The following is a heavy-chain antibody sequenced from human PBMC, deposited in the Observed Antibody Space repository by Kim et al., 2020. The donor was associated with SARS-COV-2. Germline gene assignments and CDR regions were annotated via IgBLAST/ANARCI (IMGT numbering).Heavy chain of an antibody. CDR3: AREVRGYSYGTVYFDY. CDR2: INPSGGST. CDR1: GYTFTSYD. D-gene: IGHD5-18*01. J-gene: IGHJ4*02. V-gene: IGHV1-46*01. Sequence: ASVKVSCKASGYTFTSYDMHWVRQAPGQGLEWMGIINPSGGSTSYAQKFQGRVTMTRDTSTSTVYMELSSLRSEDTAVYYCAREVRGYSYGTVYFDYLGQGTLVTVSA.